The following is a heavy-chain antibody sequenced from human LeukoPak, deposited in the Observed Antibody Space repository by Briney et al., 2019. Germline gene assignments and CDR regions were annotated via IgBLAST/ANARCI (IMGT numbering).Heavy chain of an antibody. CDR3: AMDIGTGTSDYFDH. CDR1: GFTFDGYA. D-gene: IGHD1-7*01. V-gene: IGHV3-43*02. CDR2: ISGHSTNT. Sequence: GGSLRPSCAASGFTFDGYAMHWVRQAPGKGLEWVSLISGHSTNTYYADSVKGRFTISRDSSKISLYLQMNSLRTEDTALYYCAMDIGTGTSDYFDHWGQGTLVTVSS. J-gene: IGHJ4*02.